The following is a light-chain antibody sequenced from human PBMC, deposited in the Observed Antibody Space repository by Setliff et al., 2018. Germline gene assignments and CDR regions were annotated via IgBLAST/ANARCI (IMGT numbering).Light chain of an antibody. J-gene: IGLJ1*01. CDR3: TSYTSSSTLYV. V-gene: IGLV2-14*01. CDR2: EVS. CDR1: SSDVGAYNY. Sequence: QSVLAQPPSASGSPGQSVTLSCTGSSSDVGAYNYVSWYQQHPGKAPKLMIYEVSNRPSGVSNRFSGSKSGNTASLTISGLQAEDEADYYCTSYTSSSTLYVFGTGTKSPS.